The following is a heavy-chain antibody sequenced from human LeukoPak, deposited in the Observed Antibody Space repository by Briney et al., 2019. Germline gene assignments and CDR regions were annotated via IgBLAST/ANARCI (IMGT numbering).Heavy chain of an antibody. J-gene: IGHJ6*03. CDR3: AREVLVQLWLLGSPYYYMDV. V-gene: IGHV6-1*01. CDR1: GDSVSSNSAA. D-gene: IGHD5-18*01. Sequence: SQTLSLTCAISGDSVSSNSAAWNWIRQSPSRGLEWLGRTYYRSKWYNDYAVSVKSRITINPDTSKNQFSLQLNSVTPEDTAVYYCAREVLVQLWLLGSPYYYMDVWGKGTTVTVSS. CDR2: TYYRSKWYN.